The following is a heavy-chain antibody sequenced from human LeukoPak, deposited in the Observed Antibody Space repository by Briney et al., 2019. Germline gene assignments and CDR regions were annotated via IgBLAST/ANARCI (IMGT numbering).Heavy chain of an antibody. D-gene: IGHD4-23*01. V-gene: IGHV4-39*01. CDR3: ARTVGTHRFDY. CDR1: GGSIISSNYY. J-gene: IGHJ4*02. Sequence: ASETLSLTCTVSGGSIISSNYYWGWIRQPPGERLEWIGTIYYTGTTYYNPSLQSRVIISVDTSKNQFSLNLSSVTAPDTALYYCARTVGTHRFDYWGQGILVTVSS. CDR2: IYYTGTT.